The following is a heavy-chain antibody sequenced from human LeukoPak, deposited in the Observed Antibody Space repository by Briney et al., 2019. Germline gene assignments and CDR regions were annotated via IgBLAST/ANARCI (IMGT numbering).Heavy chain of an antibody. J-gene: IGHJ4*02. CDR2: INSDGSST. CDR1: GFTFSSYW. D-gene: IGHD2-2*02. CDR3: ARDPRYCSSTSCYTIFDY. Sequence: GGSLRLSCAASGFTFSSYWMHWVRQAPGKGLVWVSRINSDGSSTSYADSVKGRFTISRDNAKNTLYLQMNSLRAEDTAVYYCARDPRYCSSTSCYTIFDYWGQGTLVTVSS. V-gene: IGHV3-74*01.